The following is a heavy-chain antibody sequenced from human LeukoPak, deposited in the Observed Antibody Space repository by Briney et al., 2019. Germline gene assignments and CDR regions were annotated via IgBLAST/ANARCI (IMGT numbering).Heavy chain of an antibody. V-gene: IGHV3-53*01. CDR1: GFTVITND. J-gene: IGHJ4*02. D-gene: IGHD1-14*01. CDR2: LYSDANT. CDR3: ARGVEPLAANTLAY. Sequence: GGSLRLSCAASGFTVITNDMTWVRQAPGKGLEWVSALYSDANTKYADFVQGRFTISRGNSKNTLYLERNSLSPDDTAAYYCARGVEPLAANTLAYWGQGTLVTVSS.